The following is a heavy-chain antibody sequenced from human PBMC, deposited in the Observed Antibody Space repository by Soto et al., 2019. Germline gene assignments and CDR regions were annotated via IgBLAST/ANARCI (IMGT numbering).Heavy chain of an antibody. CDR1: GYDFTAYD. J-gene: IGHJ6*02. CDR3: GRGPSPRAPAGGTPFYYAMDV. CDR2: MNPINGAT. D-gene: IGHD6-13*01. Sequence: ASVKVSCKASGYDFTAYDINGALQASLQWREGMGWMNPINGATGSARRFQGRVSMTRNTATGTAYLELTSLRSDDTAVYYCGRGPSPRAPAGGTPFYYAMDVWGQGTTVTVSS. V-gene: IGHV1-8*02.